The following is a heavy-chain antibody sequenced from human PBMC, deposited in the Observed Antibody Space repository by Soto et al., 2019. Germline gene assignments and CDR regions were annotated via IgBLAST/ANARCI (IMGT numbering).Heavy chain of an antibody. CDR1: GGTFSSYA. Sequence: QVQLVQSGAEGKKPGSSVKVSCKASGGTFSSYAISWVRQAPGQGLEWMGGIIPIFGTANYAQKFQGRVTITADESTSTSYMELSSLRSEDTAVYYCARALKQLAYYYYYGMDVWGQGTTVTVSS. V-gene: IGHV1-69*01. CDR3: ARALKQLAYYYYYGMDV. D-gene: IGHD6-13*01. J-gene: IGHJ6*02. CDR2: IIPIFGTA.